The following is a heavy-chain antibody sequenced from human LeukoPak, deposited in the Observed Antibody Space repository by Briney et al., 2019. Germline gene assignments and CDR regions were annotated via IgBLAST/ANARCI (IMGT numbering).Heavy chain of an antibody. Sequence: GGSLRLSCAASGFTFSSYAMHWVRQAPGKGLEWVAVISYDGSNKYYADSVKGRFTISRDNSKNTLYLQMNSLRAEDTAVYYCARDREVYYDYVWGSYQTTFDYWGQGTLVTVSS. V-gene: IGHV3-30-3*01. J-gene: IGHJ4*02. D-gene: IGHD3-16*02. CDR1: GFTFSSYA. CDR3: ARDREVYYDYVWGSYQTTFDY. CDR2: ISYDGSNK.